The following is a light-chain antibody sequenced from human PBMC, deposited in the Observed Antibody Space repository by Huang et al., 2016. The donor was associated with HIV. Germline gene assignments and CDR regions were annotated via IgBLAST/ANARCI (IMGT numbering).Light chain of an antibody. Sequence: DIQMTQSPSSLSASVGDRVTITCWASQGISNSLAWYQQKPGKAPKLLLYGASTLESGVPSRFSGSGSGTDYTLTISSLQPEDFATYYCQQYYTSRAFGQGTKVEIK. CDR3: QQYYTSRA. J-gene: IGKJ1*01. CDR1: QGISNS. CDR2: GAS. V-gene: IGKV1-NL1*01.